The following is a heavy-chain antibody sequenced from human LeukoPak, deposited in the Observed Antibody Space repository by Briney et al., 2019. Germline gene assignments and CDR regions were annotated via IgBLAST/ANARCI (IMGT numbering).Heavy chain of an antibody. CDR2: INPSGGST. V-gene: IGHV1-46*01. D-gene: IGHD6-6*01. CDR3: ARAHQLQLALFDY. Sequence: ASVKVSCKASGYTFTGYYMHWVRQAPGQGLEWMGIINPSGGSTSYAQKFQGRVTMTRDMSTSTVYMELSSLRSEDTAVYYCARAHQLQLALFDYWGQGTLVTVSS. J-gene: IGHJ4*02. CDR1: GYTFTGYY.